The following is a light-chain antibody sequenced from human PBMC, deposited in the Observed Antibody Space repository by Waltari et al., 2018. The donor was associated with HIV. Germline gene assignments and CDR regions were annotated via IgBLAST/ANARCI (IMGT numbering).Light chain of an antibody. CDR3: QSLDTSNTWV. Sequence: SYELTQPPSVSVSPGQTARITCSGDGLPKQYAYWYQQKPGQAPVMVMYKDTERPSVIPGGLPGDRSGTTVTLTISGVQAEDEADYHCQSLDTSNTWVFGGGTKLTVL. V-gene: IGLV3-25*03. CDR2: KDT. J-gene: IGLJ3*02. CDR1: GLPKQY.